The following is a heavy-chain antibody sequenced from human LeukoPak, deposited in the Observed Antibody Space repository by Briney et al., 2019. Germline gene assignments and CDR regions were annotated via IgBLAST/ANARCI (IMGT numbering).Heavy chain of an antibody. CDR1: GGSINSHY. J-gene: IGHJ4*02. CDR3: ARGGHSADY. Sequence: SETLSLTCTVSGGSINSHYWNWIRQPAGKGLEWIGRIYSSGYTNYNPSLKNRISMSVDTSRNQFSLSLTSLTAADTAVYYCARGGHSADYWGQGTLVTVSS. D-gene: IGHD2-15*01. CDR2: IYSSGYT. V-gene: IGHV4-4*07.